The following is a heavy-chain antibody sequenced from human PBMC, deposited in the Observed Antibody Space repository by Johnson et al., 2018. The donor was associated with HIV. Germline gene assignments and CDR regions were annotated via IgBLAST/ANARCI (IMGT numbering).Heavy chain of an antibody. Sequence: VQLVESGGGVVQPGRSLRLSCAASGFTFRTYGMHWVRQAPGKGLEWVAVISFDGSNKYYADSVKGLFTISRDNSNNTLYLQMNSLRAEDTAVYYCAKDKFMFLENPVDAFDIWGQGTMVTVSS. J-gene: IGHJ3*02. V-gene: IGHV3-30*18. CDR1: GFTFRTYG. CDR2: ISFDGSNK. D-gene: IGHD3-3*01. CDR3: AKDKFMFLENPVDAFDI.